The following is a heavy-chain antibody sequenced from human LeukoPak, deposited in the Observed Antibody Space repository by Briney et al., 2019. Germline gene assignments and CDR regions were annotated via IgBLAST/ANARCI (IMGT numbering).Heavy chain of an antibody. CDR2: ISYSGNT. Sequence: SETLSLTCGVSGASISRPYWWIWVRQPPGKGLEWIAEISYSGNTHYNPSLKSRVIISLDKSKNLVFLKLNSVTAADTAVYYCARDGKLLWFGELFLGAFDIWGQGTMVTVSS. V-gene: IGHV4-4*02. CDR1: GASISRPYW. J-gene: IGHJ3*02. D-gene: IGHD3-10*01. CDR3: ARDGKLLWFGELFLGAFDI.